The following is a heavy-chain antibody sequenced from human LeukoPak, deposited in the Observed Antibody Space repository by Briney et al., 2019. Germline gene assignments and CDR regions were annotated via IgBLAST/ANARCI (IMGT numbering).Heavy chain of an antibody. Sequence: PGGSLRLSCAASGFTFSSYSMNWVRQAPGKGLEWVSYISSSSSTIYYADSVKGRFTISRDNSKNTLYLQMNSLRAEDTAVYYCARMYYDILTGYYYLDYWGPGTLVTVSS. D-gene: IGHD3-9*01. CDR3: ARMYYDILTGYYYLDY. V-gene: IGHV3-48*01. CDR1: GFTFSSYS. CDR2: ISSSSSTI. J-gene: IGHJ4*02.